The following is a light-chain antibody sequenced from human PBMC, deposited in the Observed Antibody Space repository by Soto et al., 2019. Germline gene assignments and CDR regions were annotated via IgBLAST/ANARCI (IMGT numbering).Light chain of an antibody. CDR2: GAS. Sequence: EIVLTQSPGTLSLSPGERATLSCRASQSVSSNYLAWYQQKPGQAPRLLIYGASSRATGIPDRFSGSGSGTDFTLTISRLEPEDFVVYYRQQYGDSYTFGQGTKLEIK. CDR1: QSVSSNY. V-gene: IGKV3-20*01. J-gene: IGKJ2*01. CDR3: QQYGDSYT.